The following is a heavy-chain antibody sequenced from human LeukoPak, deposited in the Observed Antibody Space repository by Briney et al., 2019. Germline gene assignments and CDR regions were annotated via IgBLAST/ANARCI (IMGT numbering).Heavy chain of an antibody. CDR3: AKMGRDYYYYYYMDV. V-gene: IGHV3-23*01. Sequence: QPGGSLRLSCAASGFTFSSYAMNWVRQAPGKGLEWVSAISGSGGSTYYADSVKGRFTSSRDNSKNTLYLQMNSLRAEDTAVYYCAKMGRDYYYYYYMDVWGKGTTVTVSS. CDR1: GFTFSSYA. CDR2: ISGSGGST. D-gene: IGHD3-10*01. J-gene: IGHJ6*03.